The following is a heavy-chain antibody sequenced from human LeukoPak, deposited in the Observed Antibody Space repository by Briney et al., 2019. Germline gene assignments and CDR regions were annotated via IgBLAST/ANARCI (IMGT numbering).Heavy chain of an antibody. J-gene: IGHJ4*02. V-gene: IGHV3-48*01. CDR1: GFTFSSYS. CDR2: ISSGSSTI. D-gene: IGHD5-18*01. CDR3: AGIPLSTTMVDY. Sequence: GGSLRLSCAASGFTFSSYSMNWVRQAPGKGLEWVSYISSGSSTIHYADSVEGRFTIPRDNAKSSLFLQMNSLRAEDTAVYYCAGIPLSTTMVDYWGQGTLVTVSS.